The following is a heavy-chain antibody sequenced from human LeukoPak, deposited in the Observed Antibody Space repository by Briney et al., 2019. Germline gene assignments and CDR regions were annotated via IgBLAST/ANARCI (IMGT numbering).Heavy chain of an antibody. D-gene: IGHD5-18*01. J-gene: IGHJ4*02. V-gene: IGHV3-53*01. CDR1: GFTVSSHY. Sequence: GGSLRLSCAASGFTVSSHYMSWVRQAPGKGLEWVSVIFSDGSTYYADSVKGRFTISRGTSKNTLYLQMSSLRVEDTAVYFCASAAPISEYTYAYDYWGQGTLVTVSS. CDR3: ASAAPISEYTYAYDY. CDR2: IFSDGST.